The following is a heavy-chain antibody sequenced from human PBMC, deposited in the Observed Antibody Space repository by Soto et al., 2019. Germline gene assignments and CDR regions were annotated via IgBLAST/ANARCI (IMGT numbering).Heavy chain of an antibody. CDR1: GFTFSSYA. CDR3: AASPLVYARAYYYFDY. CDR2: ISGSGGST. Sequence: GGSLRLSCAASGFTFSSYALSWVRQAPGKGLEWVSAISGSGGSTYYADSVKGRFTISRDNSKNTLYLQMNSLRAEDTAVYYCAASPLVYARAYYYFDYWGQGTLVTVSS. D-gene: IGHD2-8*01. V-gene: IGHV3-23*01. J-gene: IGHJ4*02.